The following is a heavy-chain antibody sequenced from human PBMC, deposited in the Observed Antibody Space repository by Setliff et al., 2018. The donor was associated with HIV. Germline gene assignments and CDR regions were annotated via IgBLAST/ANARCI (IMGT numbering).Heavy chain of an antibody. CDR3: ARQSSSGWSYYYYYGMDV. D-gene: IGHD6-19*01. V-gene: IGHV5-51*01. CDR2: IYPGDSDT. CDR1: GYSFTSYW. J-gene: IGHJ6*02. Sequence: GESLKISCKGSGYSFTSYWIGWVRQMPGKGLEWMGIIYPGDSDTRYSPSFQGQVTISADKSISTAYLQWSSLKASDTAMYYCARQSSSGWSYYYYYGMDVWGQGTTVTV.